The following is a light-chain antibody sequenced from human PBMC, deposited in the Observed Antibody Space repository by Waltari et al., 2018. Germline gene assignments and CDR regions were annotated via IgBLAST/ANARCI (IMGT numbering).Light chain of an antibody. CDR3: QHRHNWPPTFT. V-gene: IGKV3-11*01. CDR2: DAS. CDR1: QSVRNY. Sequence: EIVLTQYPATLSLSPGDRATLSCRASQSVRNYLAWYRQKPGQAPRLLIYDASERAPGIPARFSGSGSGTDFTLTISGLEPDDFAVYYCQHRHNWPPTFTFGQGTKLEVK. J-gene: IGKJ2*01.